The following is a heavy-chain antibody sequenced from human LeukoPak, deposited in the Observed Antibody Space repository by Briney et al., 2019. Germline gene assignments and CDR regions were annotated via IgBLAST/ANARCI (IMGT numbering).Heavy chain of an antibody. CDR2: IFYSGST. V-gene: IGHV4-31*03. Sequence: SQTLSLTCTVSGGSINSGVYYWSWIRQYPGKGLEWIGSIFYSGSTYYNPSLKSRVTISVDTSKNQFSLKLSSVTAADTAVYYCARDIDRGSSGYYGMDVWGQGTTVTVSS. D-gene: IGHD6-6*01. CDR1: GGSINSGVYY. CDR3: ARDIDRGSSGYYGMDV. J-gene: IGHJ6*02.